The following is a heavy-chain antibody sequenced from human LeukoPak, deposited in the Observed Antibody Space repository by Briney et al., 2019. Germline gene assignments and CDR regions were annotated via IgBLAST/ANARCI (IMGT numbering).Heavy chain of an antibody. CDR3: GRFTPQGYGCGGSTRFDP. Sequence: SGTLSLTRTVSRGSISSYFWNSIRQPPGTGREWMGDIYYSGSTNYNPSLKSRVTISVATPKNQFTLRPTSVTAADTAVYYCGRFTPQGYGCGGSTRFDPWGQGTLVTVSS. V-gene: IGHV4-59*01. CDR1: RGSISSYF. J-gene: IGHJ5*02. D-gene: IGHD2-15*01. CDR2: IYYSGST.